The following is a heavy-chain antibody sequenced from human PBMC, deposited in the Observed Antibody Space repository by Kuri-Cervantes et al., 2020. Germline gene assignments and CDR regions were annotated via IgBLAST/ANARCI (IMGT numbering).Heavy chain of an antibody. CDR2: TNPNSGGT. CDR1: GYTFTGYY. V-gene: IGHV1-2*02. CDR3: ATSLTQPRDCSSTSCYFDY. J-gene: IGHJ4*02. D-gene: IGHD2-2*01. Sequence: ASVKVSCKASGYTFTGYYMRWVRQAPGQGLEWMGWTNPNSGGTNYAQKFQGRVTMTRDTSISTAYMELSRLRSDDTAVYYCATSLTQPRDCSSTSCYFDYWGQGTLVNVSS.